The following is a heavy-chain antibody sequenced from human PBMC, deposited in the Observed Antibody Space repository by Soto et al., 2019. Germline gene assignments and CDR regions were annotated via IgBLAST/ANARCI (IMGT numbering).Heavy chain of an antibody. V-gene: IGHV5-51*01. Sequence: GESLKISCKGSGYSFTSYWIGWVRQMPGKGLGWMGIIYPGDSDTRYSPSFQGQVTISADKSISAAYLQWSSLKASDTAMYYCARSYYDSRAPFYYFDYWGQGTLVTVSS. D-gene: IGHD3-22*01. CDR2: IYPGDSDT. CDR3: ARSYYDSRAPFYYFDY. J-gene: IGHJ4*02. CDR1: GYSFTSYW.